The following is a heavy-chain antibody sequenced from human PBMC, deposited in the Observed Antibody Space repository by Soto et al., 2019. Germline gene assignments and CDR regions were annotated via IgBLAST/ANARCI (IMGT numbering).Heavy chain of an antibody. CDR2: ISAYNGNT. J-gene: IGHJ6*02. V-gene: IGHV1-18*04. CDR3: ARGMETGTTRYCYYGMDV. Sequence: ASVKVSCKASGYTFTSYGISWVRQAPGQGLEWMGWISAYNGNTNYAQKLQGRVTMTTDTSTSTAYMELRSLRSDDTAVYYCARGMETGTTRYCYYGMDVWGQGTTVTVSS. CDR1: GYTFTSYG. D-gene: IGHD1-7*01.